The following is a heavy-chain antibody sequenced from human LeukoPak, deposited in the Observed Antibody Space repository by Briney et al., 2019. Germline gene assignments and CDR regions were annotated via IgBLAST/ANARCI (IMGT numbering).Heavy chain of an antibody. CDR3: ARAPPGGYIFDY. V-gene: IGHV4-30-2*01. Sequence: PSETLSLTCTVSGVSISSDNYYWSWTRRPPGKGLEWVGYIYHSRSTYYTPSLKSRVTISVDRSKNQFSLKLSSVTAADTAVYYCARAPPGGYIFDYWGQGTLVTVSS. D-gene: IGHD1-1*01. J-gene: IGHJ4*02. CDR2: IYHSRST. CDR1: GVSISSDNYY.